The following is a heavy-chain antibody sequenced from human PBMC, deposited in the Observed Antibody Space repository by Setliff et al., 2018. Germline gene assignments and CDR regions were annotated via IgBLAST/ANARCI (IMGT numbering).Heavy chain of an antibody. J-gene: IGHJ4*02. CDR3: ARDGGEY. CDR1: GLTFSIYA. CDR2: IKQDGSEK. Sequence: PGGSLRLSCAASGLTFSIYAMSWVRQAPGKGLEWVANIKQDGSEKYYVDSVKGRFTISRDNAKNSLYLQMNSLRAEDTAVYYCARDGGEYWGQGTLVTVSS. D-gene: IGHD3-16*01. V-gene: IGHV3-7*01.